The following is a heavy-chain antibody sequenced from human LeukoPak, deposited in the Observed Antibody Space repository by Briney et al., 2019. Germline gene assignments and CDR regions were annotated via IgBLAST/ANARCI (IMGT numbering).Heavy chain of an antibody. CDR3: AISSSSSWVPY. V-gene: IGHV3-23*01. CDR2: ISGSGGST. D-gene: IGHD6-13*01. CDR1: GFTFSSYA. J-gene: IGHJ4*02. Sequence: GGSLGLSCAASGFTFSSYAMSWVRQAPGKGLEWVSAISGSGGSTYYADSVKGRFTISRDNSKNTLYLQMNSLRAEDTAVYYCAISSSSSWVPYWGQGTLVTVSS.